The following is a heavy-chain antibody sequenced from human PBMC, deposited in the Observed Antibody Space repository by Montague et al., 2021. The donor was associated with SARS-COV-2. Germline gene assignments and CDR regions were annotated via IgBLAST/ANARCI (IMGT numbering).Heavy chain of an antibody. D-gene: IGHD2-21*01. CDR1: GLTFKSYV. CDR2: ISGDGGDT. Sequence: SLRLSCAVSGLTFKSYVMTWVRQAPGKGLEWISSISGDGGDTNYAESVKGRFTISRDNSKNTLFLQMSSLRVEDTAIYYCAKDRPDALVIAFLCDQSQLWGQGTQVTVSS. CDR3: AKDRPDALVIAFLCDQSQL. V-gene: IGHV3-23*01. J-gene: IGHJ4*02.